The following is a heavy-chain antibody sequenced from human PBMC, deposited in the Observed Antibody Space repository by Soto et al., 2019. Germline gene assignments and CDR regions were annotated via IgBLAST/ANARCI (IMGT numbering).Heavy chain of an antibody. J-gene: IGHJ4*02. V-gene: IGHV3-15*01. CDR1: GFTSSNAW. CDR3: TTTPWHYYDSSGYLDY. CDR2: IKSKTDGATT. Sequence: PGGSLRLSCAASGFTSSNAWMSWVRQAPGKGLEWVGRIKSKTDGATTDYAAPVKGRFTIARDHSKNTLYLQMNSLKTEDTAVYYCTTTPWHYYDSSGYLDYWGQGTLVTV. D-gene: IGHD3-22*01.